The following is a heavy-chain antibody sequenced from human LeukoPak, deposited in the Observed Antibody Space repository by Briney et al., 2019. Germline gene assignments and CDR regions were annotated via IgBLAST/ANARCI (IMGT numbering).Heavy chain of an antibody. CDR1: GGSISSSNW. CDR2: IYHSGST. V-gene: IGHV4-4*02. Sequence: SETLSLTCAVSGGSISSSNWWSWVRQPPGKGLEWIGEIYHSGSTNYNPSLKSRVTISVDKSKNQFSLKLSSVTAADTAMYYCARDNDQLGLDPFDYWGQGTLVTVSS. J-gene: IGHJ4*02. D-gene: IGHD1-1*01. CDR3: ARDNDQLGLDPFDY.